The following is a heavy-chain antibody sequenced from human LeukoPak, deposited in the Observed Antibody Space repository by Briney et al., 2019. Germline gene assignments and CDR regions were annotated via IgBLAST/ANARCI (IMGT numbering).Heavy chain of an antibody. V-gene: IGHV3-21*01. D-gene: IGHD3-10*01. CDR2: ISSSSGYI. Sequence: GGSLRLSCAASGFTFNSYSMNWVRQAPGKGLGWVSSISSSSGYIYYADSVKGRFTTSRDNAKNSLYLQMNSLRVEDTAVYYCARVATMVRVPLDALDIWGQGTMVSVSS. J-gene: IGHJ3*02. CDR3: ARVATMVRVPLDALDI. CDR1: GFTFNSYS.